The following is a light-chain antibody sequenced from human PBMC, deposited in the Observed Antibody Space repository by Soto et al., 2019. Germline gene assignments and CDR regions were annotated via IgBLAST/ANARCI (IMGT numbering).Light chain of an antibody. CDR2: DVS. J-gene: IGLJ1*01. Sequence: QSALTQPRSVSGSPGQSVTISCTGTSSDVGGYNYVSWYQQHPGKAPKLMIYDVSKRPSGVPDRFSGSKSGNTASLTISGLQADDEADYYCFSDAGSYTFVFGPGTKLTVL. CDR3: FSDAGSYTFV. V-gene: IGLV2-11*01. CDR1: SSDVGGYNY.